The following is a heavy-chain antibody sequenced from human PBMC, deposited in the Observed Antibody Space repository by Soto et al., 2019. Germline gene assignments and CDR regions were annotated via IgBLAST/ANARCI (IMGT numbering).Heavy chain of an antibody. J-gene: IGHJ5*02. CDR1: GYTFTSNY. D-gene: IGHD6-13*01. Sequence: ASVKVSCKASGYTFTSNYVHWVGRAPGQGLEWMGIINPSGGSTNYAQKFQGRVTVTRDTSTSTVYMELSSLRSEDTAVYYCARDHSIAAAGAWWLDPWGQGTLVTVSS. CDR2: INPSGGST. V-gene: IGHV1-46*01. CDR3: ARDHSIAAAGAWWLDP.